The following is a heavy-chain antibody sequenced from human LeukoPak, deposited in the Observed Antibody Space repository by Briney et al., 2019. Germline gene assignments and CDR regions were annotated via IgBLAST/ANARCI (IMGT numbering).Heavy chain of an antibody. Sequence: GGSLRLSCAASGFIFSSYEMNWVRQAPGKGLEWVSYIFSSGSTIYYADSVKGRFTISRDNAKNSLYLQMNSLRAEDTAVCYCARDRYSGSTFDYWGQGTLVTVSS. CDR3: ARDRYSGSTFDY. CDR1: GFIFSSYE. V-gene: IGHV3-48*03. D-gene: IGHD1-26*01. J-gene: IGHJ4*02. CDR2: IFSSGSTI.